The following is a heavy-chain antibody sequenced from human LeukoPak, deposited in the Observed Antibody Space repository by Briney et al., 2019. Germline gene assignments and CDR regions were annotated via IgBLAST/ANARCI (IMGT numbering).Heavy chain of an antibody. D-gene: IGHD5-18*01. V-gene: IGHV3-64D*09. J-gene: IGHJ4*02. CDR3: VKDGYNYGLYYFDY. CDR1: GFTFSSYA. CDR2: ISSNGGNT. Sequence: GGSLRLSCSASGFTFSSYAMHWVRQAPGRGLEYVSAISSNGGNTYYADSVRGRFTISRDNSKNTLYLQMSSLRAEDTAVYYCVKDGYNYGLYYFDYWGQGTLVTVSS.